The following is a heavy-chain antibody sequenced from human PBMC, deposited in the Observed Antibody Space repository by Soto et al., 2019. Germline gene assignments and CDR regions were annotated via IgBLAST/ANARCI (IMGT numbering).Heavy chain of an antibody. D-gene: IGHD6-19*01. V-gene: IGHV4-61*01. CDR1: GASVTSDSYH. CDR3: AIYKAGAGGNGF. CDR2: QTGST. Sequence: QVHLQESGPGLIKPSETLSLTCSVSGASVTSDSYHWTWIRQPPGKGLEWIGQTGSTNYNPSLKSRITISVDTSKNQFSLNLDSVTVADTAIYYCAIYKAGAGGNGFWGQGTLVIVSS. J-gene: IGHJ4*02.